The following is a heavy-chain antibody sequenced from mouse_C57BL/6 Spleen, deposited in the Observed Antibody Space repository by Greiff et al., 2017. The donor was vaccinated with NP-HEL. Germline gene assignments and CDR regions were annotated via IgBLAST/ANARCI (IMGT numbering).Heavy chain of an antibody. CDR2: IDPANGTT. D-gene: IGHD1-1*01. J-gene: IGHJ4*01. CDR3: ARWATVVAHYYAMDY. V-gene: IGHV14-3*01. Sequence: VQLQQSVAELVRPGASVKLSCTASGFNIKNTYMHWVKQRPEQGLEWIGRIDPANGTTKYAPKFQGKATITADTSSNTAYLQLSSLTSEDTAIYYRARWATVVAHYYAMDYWGQGTSVTGSS. CDR1: GFNIKNTY.